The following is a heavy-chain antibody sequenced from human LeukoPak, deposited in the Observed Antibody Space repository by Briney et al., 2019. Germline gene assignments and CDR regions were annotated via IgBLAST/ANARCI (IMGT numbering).Heavy chain of an antibody. J-gene: IGHJ4*02. CDR3: ARAPGMYYYDSSGYYLD. Sequence: PSETLSLTRTVSGGSLSSYYRGLIRQPPGKGLEWIWYIYYSGSTHYNPSLKSRVTISVDTSKNQSSLKLSSVTAADTAVYYCARAPGMYYYDSSGYYLDWGQGTLVTVSS. V-gene: IGHV4-59*01. CDR2: IYYSGST. CDR1: GGSLSSYY. D-gene: IGHD3-22*01.